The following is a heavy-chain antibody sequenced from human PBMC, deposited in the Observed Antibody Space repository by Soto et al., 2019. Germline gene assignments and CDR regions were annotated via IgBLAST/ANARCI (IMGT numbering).Heavy chain of an antibody. CDR2: ISYDGSNK. Sequence: PGWSLRLSCAASVFTFSSYGMHWVRQAPGKGLEWVAVISYDGSNKYYADSVKGRFTISRDNSKNTLYLQMNSLRAEDTAVYYCAKFSSSWYVYYYGMDVWGQGTTVTVSS. CDR3: AKFSSSWYVYYYGMDV. CDR1: VFTFSSYG. J-gene: IGHJ6*02. V-gene: IGHV3-30*18. D-gene: IGHD6-13*01.